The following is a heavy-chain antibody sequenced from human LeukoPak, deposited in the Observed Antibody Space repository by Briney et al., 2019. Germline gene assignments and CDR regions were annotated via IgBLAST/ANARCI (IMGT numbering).Heavy chain of an antibody. CDR3: AKKVIVVVIPYYFDY. CDR1: GFTFSSYA. CDR2: ISGSGGST. Sequence: PGGSLRLSCAASGFTFSSYAMSWVRQAPGKGLEWVSAISGSGGSTYYADSVEGRFTISRDNSKNTLYLQMNSLRAEDTAVYYCAKKVIVVVIPYYFDYWGQGTLVTVSS. J-gene: IGHJ4*02. D-gene: IGHD3-22*01. V-gene: IGHV3-23*01.